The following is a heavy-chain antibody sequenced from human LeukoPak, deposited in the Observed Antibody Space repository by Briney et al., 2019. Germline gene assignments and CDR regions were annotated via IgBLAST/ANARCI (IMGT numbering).Heavy chain of an antibody. CDR1: GGSISRSSYY. J-gene: IGHJ4*02. D-gene: IGHD6-19*01. V-gene: IGHV4-39*01. Sequence: SDTLSLTCTVSGGSISRSSYYWGWIRQPPGKGLEWIGSIYKSGTPHSNASLKCRVTILVDTTKNQFSLNVRSATAADTAMYYCARLSSQWLSLAYFDFWGQGALGTVSS. CDR2: IYKSGTP. CDR3: ARLSSQWLSLAYFDF.